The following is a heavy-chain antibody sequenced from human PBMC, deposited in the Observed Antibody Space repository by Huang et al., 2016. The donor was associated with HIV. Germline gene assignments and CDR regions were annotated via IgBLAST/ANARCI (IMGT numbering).Heavy chain of an antibody. CDR2: ISGSGLTT. V-gene: IGHV3-23*01. D-gene: IGHD1-1*01. CDR3: AKDSDYNWHHCDY. Sequence: EVQLLESGGGLVQPGGSLRLSCAASGFTFNSYALSWVRQAPGKGLEWVATISGSGLTTYYADSVKGRCTISRDNSKNTLYLQINSLRAEDTAVYYCAKDSDYNWHHCDYWGQGNLVSVSS. J-gene: IGHJ4*02. CDR1: GFTFNSYA.